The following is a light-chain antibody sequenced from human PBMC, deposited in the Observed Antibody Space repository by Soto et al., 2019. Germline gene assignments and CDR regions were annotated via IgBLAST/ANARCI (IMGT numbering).Light chain of an antibody. CDR2: ASS. J-gene: IGKJ4*01. V-gene: IGKV3-20*01. CDR1: QDVDNKF. CDR3: HQYYSSIT. Sequence: EIVLTQSPGTLSLSPGEGATLSCRASQDVDNKFLAWYQQRPGQAPRLLIYASSRRATGIPDRFSGSGSGTDFTLTISRVGPEDIAVYFCHQYYSSITFGGGTNVEVK.